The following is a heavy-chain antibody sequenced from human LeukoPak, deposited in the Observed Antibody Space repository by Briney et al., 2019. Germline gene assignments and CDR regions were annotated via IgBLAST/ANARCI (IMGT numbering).Heavy chain of an antibody. V-gene: IGHV4-59*01. CDR3: ASGYCGGACQLGGVDM. D-gene: IGHD2-21*02. Sequence: SETLSLTCTVSGGSISSYYWSWLRQPPGKGLEYIGYTHYSGSTNYNPSLKSRVAISLDTSGNQFSLKLSSVTAADTAVYYCASGYCGGACQLGGVDMWGQGTMVTVSS. CDR1: GGSISSYY. J-gene: IGHJ3*02. CDR2: THYSGST.